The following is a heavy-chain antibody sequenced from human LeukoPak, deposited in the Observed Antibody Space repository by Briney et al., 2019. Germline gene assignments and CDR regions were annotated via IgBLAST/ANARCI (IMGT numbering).Heavy chain of an antibody. Sequence: TGGSLRLSCAASGFTFSSYWMHWVRKAPGRGLEWVSVIYSGGSTYYADSVKGRFTISRDNSKNTLYLQMNSLRAEDTAVYYCARGGMDAFDIWGQGTMVTVSS. J-gene: IGHJ3*02. D-gene: IGHD3-16*01. CDR1: GFTFSSYW. CDR3: ARGGMDAFDI. CDR2: IYSGGST. V-gene: IGHV3-53*01.